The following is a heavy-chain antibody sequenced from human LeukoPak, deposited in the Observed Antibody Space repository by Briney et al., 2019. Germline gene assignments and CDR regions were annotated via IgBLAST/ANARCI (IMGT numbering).Heavy chain of an antibody. CDR3: AELGITMIGGV. J-gene: IGHJ6*04. CDR2: ISDSDITK. Sequence: PGGSLRLSCAASGFTFSSYEMNWVRQAPGKGLEWVSYISDSDITKCYADSVKGRFTISRDNAKNSMYLQMNSLRAEDTAVYYCAELGITMIGGVRGKGTTVTISS. CDR1: GFTFSSYE. V-gene: IGHV3-48*03. D-gene: IGHD3-10*02.